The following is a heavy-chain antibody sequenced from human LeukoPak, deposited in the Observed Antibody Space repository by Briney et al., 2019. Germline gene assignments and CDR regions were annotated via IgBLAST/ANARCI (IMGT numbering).Heavy chain of an antibody. CDR2: IYYRWTS. CDR1: GGSISGYY. D-gene: IGHD2-15*01. J-gene: IGHJ4*02. Sequence: PSETLSLTCTVSGGSISGYYWSWIRQPPGQGLEWIGFIYYRWTSKYNPSLMSRVTMSVDTSNNQVSLKLSSVTAADTAVYNCARHYCRGSNCYYFAHWGQGTLVTASS. CDR3: ARHYCRGSNCYYFAH. V-gene: IGHV4-59*08.